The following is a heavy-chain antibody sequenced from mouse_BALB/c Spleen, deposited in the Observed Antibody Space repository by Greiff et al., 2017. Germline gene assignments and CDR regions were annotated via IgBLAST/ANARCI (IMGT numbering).Heavy chain of an antibody. D-gene: IGHD2-3*01. J-gene: IGHJ4*01. CDR2: IDPANGNT. CDR3: GRGDGYYSMDY. V-gene: IGHV14-3*02. CDR1: GFNIKDTY. Sequence: EVQLQQSGAELVKPGASVKLSCTASGFNIKDTYMHWVKQRPEQGLEWIGRIDPANGNTKYDPKFQGKATITADTSSNTAYLQLSSLTSEDTAVYYCGRGDGYYSMDYWGQGTSVTVSS.